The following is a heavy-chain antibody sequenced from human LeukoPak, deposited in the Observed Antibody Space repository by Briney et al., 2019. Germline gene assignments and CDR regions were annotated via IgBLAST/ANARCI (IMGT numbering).Heavy chain of an antibody. CDR3: ARGGYSSGWYYFDY. V-gene: IGHV6-1*01. J-gene: IGHJ4*02. CDR1: GDSVSSNSAA. Sequence: SQTPPLTCAISGDSVSSNSAAWNWIRQSPSRGLEWLGRTYYRSKWYNDYAVSVKSRITINPDTSKNQFSLQLNSVTPEDTAVYYCARGGYSSGWYYFDYWGQGTLVTVSS. CDR2: TYYRSKWYN. D-gene: IGHD6-19*01.